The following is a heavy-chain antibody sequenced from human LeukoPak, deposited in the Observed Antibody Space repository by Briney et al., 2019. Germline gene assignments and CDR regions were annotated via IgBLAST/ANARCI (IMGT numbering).Heavy chain of an antibody. V-gene: IGHV4-34*01. J-gene: IGHJ5*02. CDR1: GGSFRGYY. CDR3: ARSYCSSTSCYIYWFDP. D-gene: IGHD2-2*02. Sequence: SETLSLTCAVYGGSFRGYYWSWIRQPPGKGLEWIGEINHSGSTNYNPSLKSRVTISVDTSKNQFSLKLSSVTAADTAVYYCARSYCSSTSCYIYWFDPWGQGTLVTVSS. CDR2: INHSGST.